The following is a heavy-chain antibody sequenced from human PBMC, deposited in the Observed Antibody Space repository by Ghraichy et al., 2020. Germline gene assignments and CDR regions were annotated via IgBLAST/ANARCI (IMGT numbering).Heavy chain of an antibody. J-gene: IGHJ5*02. CDR1: GGTISSSCYF. V-gene: IGHV4-39*01. Sequence: SETLSLTCTVSGGTISSSCYFWGWIRQPPGKGLEWIGSINYSGNTYYNPSLRSRLTISGDTSKSQFSLKLSSVTAADTAFYYCARRSSSGIDLWGQGTLVTVSS. CDR3: ARRSSSGIDL. D-gene: IGHD3-10*01. CDR2: INYSGNT.